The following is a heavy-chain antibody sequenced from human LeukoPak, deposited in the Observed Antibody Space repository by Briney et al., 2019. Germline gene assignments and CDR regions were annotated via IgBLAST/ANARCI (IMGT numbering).Heavy chain of an antibody. V-gene: IGHV5-51*01. D-gene: IGHD6-19*01. CDR3: ARHAIAVAGTGYYYYMDV. J-gene: IGHJ6*03. Sequence: NHGESLKISCKGSGYSFTSYWIGWVRQMPGKCLEWMGIIYPGDSDTRYSPSFHGQVVISADKYISTAYLQWSSLKASDTAMYYCARHAIAVAGTGYYYYMDVWGKGTTVTIS. CDR2: IYPGDSDT. CDR1: GYSFTSYW.